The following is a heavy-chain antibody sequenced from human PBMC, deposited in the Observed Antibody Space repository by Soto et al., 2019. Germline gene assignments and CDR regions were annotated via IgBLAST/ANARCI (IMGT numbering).Heavy chain of an antibody. CDR1: GFTFDDYA. CDR2: ISWDGGST. Sequence: GGSLRLSCAASGFTFDDYAMHWVRQAPGKGLEWVSLISWDGGSTYYADSVKGRFTISRDNSKNSLYLQMNSLRAEDTALYYCAKEYSSSPLYYYYGMDVWGQGTTVTVSS. J-gene: IGHJ6*02. D-gene: IGHD6-6*01. V-gene: IGHV3-43D*03. CDR3: AKEYSSSPLYYYYGMDV.